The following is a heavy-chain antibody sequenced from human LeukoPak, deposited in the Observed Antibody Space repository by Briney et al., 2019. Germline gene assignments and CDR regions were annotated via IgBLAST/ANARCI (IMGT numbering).Heavy chain of an antibody. J-gene: IGHJ3*02. D-gene: IGHD1-26*01. CDR2: SYTSGTN. CDR3: ARGTPGVYSDNHDGFDI. Sequence: SETLSLTCTVSGGSLSSGNYYGSWSRRPAGKGLEWIGRSYTSGTNNYIPTLNDGLSISADTSKNQFSLKLSAVTASDTAGYYCARGTPGVYSDNHDGFDIWGQGTMVTVSS. V-gene: IGHV4-61*02. CDR1: GGSLSSGNYY.